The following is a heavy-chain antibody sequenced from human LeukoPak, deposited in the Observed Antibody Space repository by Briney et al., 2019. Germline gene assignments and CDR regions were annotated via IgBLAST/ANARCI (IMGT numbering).Heavy chain of an antibody. CDR3: AKDPLRWELPGAPFDI. CDR1: GFTFSSYA. J-gene: IGHJ3*02. Sequence: PGGSLRLSCAASGFTFSSYAMSWVRQAPGKGLEWVSAISGSGGSTYYADSVKGRFTISRDNSKNTLYLQMNSLRAEDTAVYYCAKDPLRWELPGAPFDIWGQGTMVTVSS. CDR2: ISGSGGST. D-gene: IGHD1-26*01. V-gene: IGHV3-23*01.